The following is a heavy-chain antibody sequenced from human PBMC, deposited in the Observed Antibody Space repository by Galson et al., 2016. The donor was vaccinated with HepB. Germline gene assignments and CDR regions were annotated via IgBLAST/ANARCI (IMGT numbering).Heavy chain of an antibody. CDR2: ISNDGTFR. V-gene: IGHV3-30*04. Sequence: SLRLSCAASGFTFSDSNMHWVRQAPGKGLEWVSHISNDGTFRDYADSVRGRFSISRDQSNNTLYLQMNSLRLDDTAIYYCARGAPVDSWGQGTLVTVSS. J-gene: IGHJ4*02. CDR1: GFTFSDSN. CDR3: ARGAPVDS.